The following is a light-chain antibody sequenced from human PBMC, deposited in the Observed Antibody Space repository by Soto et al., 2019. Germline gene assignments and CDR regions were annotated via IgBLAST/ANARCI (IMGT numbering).Light chain of an antibody. J-gene: IGLJ2*01. Sequence: QSALTQPASVSGSPGQSITIPCTGTSSNVGGYQYVSWYQQHPGKAPKLMIYDVTKRPSGVPDHFSGSKSGNTASLTISGLQTEDEADYYCCSYAGSDTYVVFGGGTKLTVL. V-gene: IGLV2-11*01. CDR3: CSYAGSDTYVV. CDR1: SSNVGGYQY. CDR2: DVT.